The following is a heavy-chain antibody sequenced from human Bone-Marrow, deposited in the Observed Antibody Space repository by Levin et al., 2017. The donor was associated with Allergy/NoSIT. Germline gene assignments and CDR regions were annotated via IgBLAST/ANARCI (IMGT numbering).Heavy chain of an antibody. CDR2: IYSCGST. CDR3: ARSSQAGYSSSWDDAFDS. J-gene: IGHJ3*02. CDR1: GFTVSSNY. Sequence: GESLKISCAASGFTVSSNYMSWVRQAPGKGLEWVSVIYSCGSTYYADSVKGRFTISRDNSKNTLYLQMNSLRAEDTAVYYCARSSQAGYSSSWDDAFDSWGQGTMVTVSS. V-gene: IGHV3-66*03. D-gene: IGHD6-13*01.